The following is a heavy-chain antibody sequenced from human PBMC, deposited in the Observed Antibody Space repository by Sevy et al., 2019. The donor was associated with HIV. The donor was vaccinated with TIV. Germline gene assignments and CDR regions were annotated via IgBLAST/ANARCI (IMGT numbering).Heavy chain of an antibody. CDR1: GFTFSDYS. CDR2: ISGSSFYI. CDR3: ARATGTEALDAFDI. J-gene: IGHJ3*02. D-gene: IGHD1-1*01. V-gene: IGHV3-21*01. Sequence: GGSLRLSCAASGFTFSDYSVNWVRQAPGKGLEWVSSISGSSFYIYYADSVKGRFTISRDNAKNSLYLQMINLRADDTAVYYCARATGTEALDAFDIWGQGTLVTVSS.